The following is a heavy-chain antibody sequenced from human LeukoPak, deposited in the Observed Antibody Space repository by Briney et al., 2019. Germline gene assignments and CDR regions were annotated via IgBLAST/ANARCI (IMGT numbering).Heavy chain of an antibody. V-gene: IGHV3-48*03. CDR2: ISISGNTI. Sequence: GGSLRLSCAASGFTFSTSEMNWVRQAPGKGLEWLSYISISGNTIFYADSVKGRFTISRDNARNSLYLQMNSLRAEDTAVYHCARGYSGYCGGGSCLPLDYRGQGTLVTVSS. J-gene: IGHJ4*02. D-gene: IGHD2-15*01. CDR3: ARGYSGYCGGGSCLPLDY. CDR1: GFTFSTSE.